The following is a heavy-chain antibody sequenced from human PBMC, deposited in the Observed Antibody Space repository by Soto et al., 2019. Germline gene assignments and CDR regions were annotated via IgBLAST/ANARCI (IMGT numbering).Heavy chain of an antibody. CDR3: AREIVTTGEYYFDS. Sequence: PGGSLRLSCAASGFTFRSDWMHWFRQAPGKGLGWVARINRDGSSRSYADSVKGRVTISRDTAKNTLYLQMNSLRAEDTAVYYCAREIVTTGEYYFDSWGQGTLVTVSS. CDR1: GFTFRSDW. V-gene: IGHV3-74*01. J-gene: IGHJ4*02. CDR2: INRDGSSR. D-gene: IGHD1-1*01.